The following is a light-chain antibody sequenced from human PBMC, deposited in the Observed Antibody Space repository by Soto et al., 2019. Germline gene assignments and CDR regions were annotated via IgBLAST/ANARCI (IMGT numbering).Light chain of an antibody. Sequence: EVVLTQSPATLSLSPREGATLSCRASESVSSYLAWYQQKPGQAPRLLIFDASTRAPGIPARFSGTGAVTDFTLTISSLEPEDFAVFYCHQRNSWPRKFGQGTKV. J-gene: IGKJ1*01. CDR2: DAS. V-gene: IGKV3-11*01. CDR1: ESVSSY. CDR3: HQRNSWPRK.